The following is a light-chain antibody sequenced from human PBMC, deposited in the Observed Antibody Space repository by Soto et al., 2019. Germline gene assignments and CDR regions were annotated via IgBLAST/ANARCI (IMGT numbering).Light chain of an antibody. CDR2: LEGSGSY. J-gene: IGLJ3*02. Sequence: QSVLTQSSSASASLGSSVKLTCTLSSGHSSYIIAWHQQQPGKAPRYLMKLEGSGSYNKGSGVPDRVSGSSSGADRYLTISNLQFEDEADYYCETWDSNTRMFGGGTQLTVL. V-gene: IGLV4-60*02. CDR3: ETWDSNTRM. CDR1: SGHSSYI.